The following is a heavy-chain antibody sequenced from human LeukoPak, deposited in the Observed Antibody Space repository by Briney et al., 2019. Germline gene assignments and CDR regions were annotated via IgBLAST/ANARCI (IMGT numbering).Heavy chain of an antibody. Sequence: SVKVSCKASGGTFSSYAISWVRQAPGQGLEWMGGIIPIFGTANYAQKFQGRVTITADESTSTAYMELSSLRSKDTAVYYCAEGAYSSSWLGQSLYYYGMDVWGQGTTVTVSS. CDR1: GGTFSSYA. J-gene: IGHJ6*02. CDR3: AEGAYSSSWLGQSLYYYGMDV. D-gene: IGHD6-13*01. V-gene: IGHV1-69*13. CDR2: IIPIFGTA.